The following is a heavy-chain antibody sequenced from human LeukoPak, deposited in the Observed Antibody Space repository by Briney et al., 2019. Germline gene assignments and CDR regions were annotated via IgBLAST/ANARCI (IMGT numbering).Heavy chain of an antibody. Sequence: AGGSLRLSCAASGFTFDDYAMHWVRQAPGKGLEWVSGISWNSGSIGYADSVKGRFTISRDNAKNSLYLQMNSLRAEDTALYYCAEEHCSSTSCFFGYWGQGTLVTVSS. D-gene: IGHD2-2*01. J-gene: IGHJ4*02. CDR3: AEEHCSSTSCFFGY. V-gene: IGHV3-9*01. CDR1: GFTFDDYA. CDR2: ISWNSGSI.